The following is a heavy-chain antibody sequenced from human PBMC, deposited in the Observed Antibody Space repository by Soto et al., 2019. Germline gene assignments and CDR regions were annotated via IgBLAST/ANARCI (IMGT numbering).Heavy chain of an antibody. V-gene: IGHV5-51*01. D-gene: IGHD5-18*01. CDR2: IYPGDSDA. CDR3: ARHIVDTSMTASFNY. CDR1: GYSFLNYW. Sequence: GESLKISCKTSGYSFLNYWIGWVRQMPGKGLEWMGIIYPGDSDARYSPSFQGQVTISADKSISTVYLQWSSLKASDTAMYYCARHIVDTSMTASFNYWGQGTQVTVSS. J-gene: IGHJ4*02.